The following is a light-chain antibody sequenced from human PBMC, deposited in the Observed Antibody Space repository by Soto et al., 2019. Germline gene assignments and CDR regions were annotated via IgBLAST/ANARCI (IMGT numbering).Light chain of an antibody. Sequence: IVYTHSPGTLSFSPFQRSTLSFSSSQTLSNSVIAWYQQKPGQAPRLLIYDTSSRATGVPDRYSASGSGTDFTLTISRLEPEDFAVYFCQQYKNWPPITFGQGTRLEI. J-gene: IGKJ5*01. V-gene: IGKV3D-20*02. CDR1: QTLSNSV. CDR3: QQYKNWPPIT. CDR2: DTS.